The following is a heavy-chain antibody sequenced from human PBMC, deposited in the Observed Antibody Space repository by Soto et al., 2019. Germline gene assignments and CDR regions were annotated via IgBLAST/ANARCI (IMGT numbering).Heavy chain of an antibody. CDR3: ERNVGFFWYSAL. J-gene: IGHJ2*01. D-gene: IGHD1-1*01. V-gene: IGHV3-66*01. CDR2: IYSGGNT. Sequence: PGKGLEWVSSIYSGGNTYYADSVRGRFTISTDNSKDTLYLQMNSLRVDDTVLYYCERNVGFFWYSALRGRGTLVPVSS.